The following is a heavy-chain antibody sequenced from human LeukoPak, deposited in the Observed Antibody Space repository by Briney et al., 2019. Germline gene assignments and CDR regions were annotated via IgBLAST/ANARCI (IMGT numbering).Heavy chain of an antibody. Sequence: SETLSLTCTVSGGSISSYYWSWIRQPPGKGLEWIGYIYYSGSTNYNPSLKSRVTISVDSSKNQFSLQLSSVTAADAAVYYCARGGTPRTFDYWGQGTLVTVSS. D-gene: IGHD1-14*01. CDR1: GGSISSYY. V-gene: IGHV4-59*01. CDR3: ARGGTPRTFDY. CDR2: IYYSGST. J-gene: IGHJ4*02.